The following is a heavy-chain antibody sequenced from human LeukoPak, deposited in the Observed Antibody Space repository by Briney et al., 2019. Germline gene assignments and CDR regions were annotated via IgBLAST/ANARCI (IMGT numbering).Heavy chain of an antibody. CDR3: AREGGATQPFDY. Sequence: PSETLSLTCAVSGYSISSGYYWGWIRQPPGKGLEWSGSIYHSGSTYYNPPLKSRVTISVDTSKNQFSLKLSSVTAADTAVYYCAREGGATQPFDYWGQGTLVTVSS. D-gene: IGHD1-26*01. V-gene: IGHV4-38-2*02. CDR1: GYSISSGYY. J-gene: IGHJ4*02. CDR2: IYHSGST.